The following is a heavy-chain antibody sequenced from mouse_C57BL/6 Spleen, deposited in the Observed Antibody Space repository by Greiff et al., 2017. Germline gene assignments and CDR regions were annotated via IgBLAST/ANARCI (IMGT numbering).Heavy chain of an antibody. CDR2: INPSSGYT. Sequence: QVQLKESGAELARPGASVKMSCKASGYTFTSYTMHWVKQRPGQGLEWIGYINPSSGYTKYNQKFKDKATLTADKSSSTAYMQLSSLTSEDSAVYYCARDWDVGYWGQGTTLTVSS. V-gene: IGHV1-4*01. D-gene: IGHD4-1*01. J-gene: IGHJ2*01. CDR1: GYTFTSYT. CDR3: ARDWDVGY.